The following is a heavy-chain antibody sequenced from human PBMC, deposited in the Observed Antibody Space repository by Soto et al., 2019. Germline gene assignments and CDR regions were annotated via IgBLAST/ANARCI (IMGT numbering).Heavy chain of an antibody. Sequence: QVQLVQSGVEVKKPGSSVRVSCKASGDTFKNSVISWVRQAPGQGLEWMGGTIPLFGATVYAQKFQGRLTITAAESTTTAYMEVSRLTSEGTAVYYCVAELDFGKLSVVWGQGNTVIVSS. CDR2: TIPLFGAT. CDR1: GDTFKNSV. J-gene: IGHJ6*02. D-gene: IGHD3-10*01. V-gene: IGHV1-69*01. CDR3: VAELDFGKLSVV.